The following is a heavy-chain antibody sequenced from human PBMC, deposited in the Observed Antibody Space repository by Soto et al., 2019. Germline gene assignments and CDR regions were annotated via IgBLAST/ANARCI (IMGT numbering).Heavy chain of an antibody. CDR3: AKDGYYYGSGSYNDY. CDR2: VSGSGGST. V-gene: IGHV3-23*01. D-gene: IGHD3-10*01. CDR1: GFTFSSYA. J-gene: IGHJ4*02. Sequence: EVQLLESGGGLVQPGGSLRLSCAASGFTFSSYAMSWVRQAPGKGLEWVSAVSGSGGSTYYADSVKGRFTISRDNSKNTLYLQMNSLRAEDTAVYYCAKDGYYYGSGSYNDYWGQGTLVTVSS.